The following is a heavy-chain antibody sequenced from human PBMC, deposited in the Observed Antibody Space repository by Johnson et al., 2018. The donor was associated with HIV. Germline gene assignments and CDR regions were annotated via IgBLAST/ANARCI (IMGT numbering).Heavy chain of an antibody. V-gene: IGHV3-30*02. J-gene: IGHJ3*02. Sequence: QAQLVESGGGLVKPGGSLRLSCAASGFTFSDYYMSWIRQAPGKGLEWVAFIRYDGSNKYYADSVKGRFTISRDNSKNTLYLQMNSLRAEDTAVYYCAKVTGYSSGWFLDAFDIWGQGTMVTVSS. D-gene: IGHD6-19*01. CDR2: IRYDGSNK. CDR1: GFTFSDYY. CDR3: AKVTGYSSGWFLDAFDI.